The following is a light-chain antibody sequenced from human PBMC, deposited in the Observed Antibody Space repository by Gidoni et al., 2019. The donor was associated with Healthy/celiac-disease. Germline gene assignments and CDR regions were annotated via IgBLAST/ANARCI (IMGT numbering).Light chain of an antibody. V-gene: IGKV3-15*01. Sequence: IVITQSPATLSVSPGERATLSCRASLSVSSNLAWYQQKPGQAPRLLIDGASTRATGIPARCSGSESGTVFTLTVSSLQSEDFAVYYCQRYNNWPKTFGQGTKLEIK. CDR2: GAS. CDR1: LSVSSN. J-gene: IGKJ2*01. CDR3: QRYNNWPKT.